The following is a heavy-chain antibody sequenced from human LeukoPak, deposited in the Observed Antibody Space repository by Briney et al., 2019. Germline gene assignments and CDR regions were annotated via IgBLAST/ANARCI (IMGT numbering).Heavy chain of an antibody. CDR2: MNPNSGNT. CDR1: GYTFTSYD. J-gene: IGHJ4*02. D-gene: IGHD4-23*01. Sequence: ASVKVSCKASGYTFTSYDINWVRQATGQGLEWMGWMNPNSGNTGYAQKFQGRVTITRNTSISTAYMELSSLRSEDTAVYYCARSRHQKKRVVTLYYFDYWGQGTLVTVSS. CDR3: ARSRHQKKRVVTLYYFDY. V-gene: IGHV1-8*03.